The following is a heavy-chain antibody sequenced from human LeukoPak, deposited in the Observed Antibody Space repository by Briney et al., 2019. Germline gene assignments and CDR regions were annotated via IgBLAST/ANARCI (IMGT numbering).Heavy chain of an antibody. D-gene: IGHD6-13*01. J-gene: IGHJ4*02. CDR2: IYYSGST. Sequence: ETLSLTCTVSGGSISSYYWSWIRQPPGKGLEWIGYIYYSGSTNYSPSLKSRVTISVDTSKNQFSLKLSSVTAADTAVYYCASHPHSSWSFDYWGQGTLVTVSS. V-gene: IGHV4-59*08. CDR1: GGSISSYY. CDR3: ASHPHSSWSFDY.